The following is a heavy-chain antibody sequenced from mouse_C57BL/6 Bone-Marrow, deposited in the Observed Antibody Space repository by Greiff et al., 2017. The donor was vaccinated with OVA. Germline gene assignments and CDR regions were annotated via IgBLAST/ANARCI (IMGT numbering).Heavy chain of an antibody. CDR2: IWSDGST. CDR3: ARQYYYYGSSSYYYAMDY. D-gene: IGHD1-1*01. J-gene: IGHJ4*01. Sequence: QVQLQQSGPGLVAPSQSLSITCTVSGFSLTSYGVHWVRQPPGKGLEWLVVIWSDGSTTYNSALKSRLSISKDNSKSQVFLKMNSLQTDDTAMYYCARQYYYYGSSSYYYAMDYWGQGTSVTVSS. CDR1: GFSLTSYG. V-gene: IGHV2-6-1*01.